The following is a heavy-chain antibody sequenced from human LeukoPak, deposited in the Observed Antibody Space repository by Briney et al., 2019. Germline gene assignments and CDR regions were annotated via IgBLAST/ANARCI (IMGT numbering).Heavy chain of an antibody. J-gene: IGHJ4*02. CDR2: ISSSSSNT. CDR3: AAGTAADF. CDR1: GIPFSDYY. V-gene: IGHV3-11*03. D-gene: IGHD6-13*01. Sequence: GGSLRLSCVVSGIPFSDYYMNWIRQAPGKGLEWISYISSSSSNTDYADSVKGRFTISRDNAKSALYLHLNSLRLEDTAVYYCAAGTAADFWGQGTLVTAS.